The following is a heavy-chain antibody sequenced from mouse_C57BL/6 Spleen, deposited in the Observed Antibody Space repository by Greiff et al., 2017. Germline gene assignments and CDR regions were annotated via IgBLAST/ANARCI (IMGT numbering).Heavy chain of an antibody. CDR3: ANYYGSSYGDY. Sequence: VQLQESGAELARPGASVKLSCKASGYTFTSYGISWVKQRTGQGLEWIGEIYPRSGNNYYNEKFKGKATMTAYKSSSTAYMELRRLTSEDSAVYFCANYYGSSYGDYWGQGTTLTFSS. J-gene: IGHJ2*01. V-gene: IGHV1-81*01. CDR2: IYPRSGNN. D-gene: IGHD1-1*01. CDR1: GYTFTSYG.